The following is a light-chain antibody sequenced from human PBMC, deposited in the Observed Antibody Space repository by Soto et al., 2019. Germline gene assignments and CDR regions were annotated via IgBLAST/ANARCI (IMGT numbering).Light chain of an antibody. J-gene: IGKJ1*01. CDR3: QKYNSEPLT. Sequence: DIQMTQSPSSLSASVGDRVTITCRASQGISNYLAWYQQKPGQVPKLLIYAASTLQSGVPSRFSGSGSGTDFTLTIISLQTEDCATYYCQKYNSEPLTFGQGTQVEIK. V-gene: IGKV1-27*01. CDR1: QGISNY. CDR2: AAS.